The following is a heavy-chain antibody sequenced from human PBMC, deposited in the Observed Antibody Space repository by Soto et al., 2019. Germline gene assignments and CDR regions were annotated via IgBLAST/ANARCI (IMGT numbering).Heavy chain of an antibody. CDR3: ATDYGGNYPFDY. V-gene: IGHV3-21*01. J-gene: IGHJ4*02. D-gene: IGHD4-17*01. Sequence: EVQLVESGGGLVKPGGSLRLSCAASGFTFSSYSMNWVRQAPGKGLEWVSSISSSSSYIYYADSVKGRFPISRDNAKNSLYLQMNSLRAEDTAVYYCATDYGGNYPFDYWGQGTLVTVSS. CDR2: ISSSSSYI. CDR1: GFTFSSYS.